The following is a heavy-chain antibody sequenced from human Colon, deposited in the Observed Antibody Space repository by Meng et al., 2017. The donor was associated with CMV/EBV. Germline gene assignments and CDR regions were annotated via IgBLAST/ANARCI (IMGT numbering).Heavy chain of an antibody. Sequence: GESLKISCATSGFSFSDYYMSWIRQAPGKGLEWLSYISNSGYTVYYADSVKGRFTISRDNAKSTLYLEMNHLRADDTAVYYCARTHYFDTTGYYSDDYWGQGTLVTVSS. CDR3: ARTHYFDTTGYYSDDY. CDR2: ISNSGYTV. D-gene: IGHD3-9*01. J-gene: IGHJ4*02. V-gene: IGHV3-11*01. CDR1: GFSFSDYY.